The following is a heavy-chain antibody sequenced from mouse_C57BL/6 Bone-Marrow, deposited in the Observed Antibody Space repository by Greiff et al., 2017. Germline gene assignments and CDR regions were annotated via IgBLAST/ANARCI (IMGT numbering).Heavy chain of an antibody. CDR3: VRQMADH. CDR2: ISSGGSHP. V-gene: IGHV5-6*02. CDR1: GFTFRSYG. D-gene: IGHD2-3*01. Sequence: DVMLVESRGVLLNPGGSLKLSCAASGFTFRSYGMSWVRQTPDKRLVWVATISSGGSHPYGPDSVKGRFSISRDTGKTTLYLRVGILKSVDTAMYYCVRQMADHWFDGATL. J-gene: IGHJ2*01.